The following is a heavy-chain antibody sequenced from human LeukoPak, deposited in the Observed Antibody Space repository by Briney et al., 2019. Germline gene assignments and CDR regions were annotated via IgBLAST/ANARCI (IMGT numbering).Heavy chain of an antibody. CDR1: GFTVSSNY. CDR2: IYSGGST. CDR3: ARPYGDYYDSSGSEFEGLYGMDV. J-gene: IGHJ6*02. V-gene: IGHV3-53*01. D-gene: IGHD3-22*01. Sequence: GGSLRLSCAASGFTVSSNYMSWVRQAPGKGLEWVSVIYSGGSTYYADSVKGRFTISRDNSKNTLYLQMNSLRAEDTAVYYCARPYGDYYDSSGSEFEGLYGMDVWGQGTTVTVSS.